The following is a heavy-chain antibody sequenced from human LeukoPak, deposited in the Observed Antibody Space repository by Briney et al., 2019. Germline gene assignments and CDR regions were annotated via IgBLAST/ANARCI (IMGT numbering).Heavy chain of an antibody. CDR1: GFTFSDYY. V-gene: IGHV3-53*01. CDR2: IYSGGST. CDR3: ARAGATNTMGY. Sequence: GGPLRLSCAASGFTFSDYYMSWVRQAPGKGLEWVSVIYSGGSTYYADSVKGRFTISRDNSKNTLYLQMNSLRAEDTAVYYCARAGATNTMGYWGQGTLVTVSS. D-gene: IGHD1-26*01. J-gene: IGHJ4*02.